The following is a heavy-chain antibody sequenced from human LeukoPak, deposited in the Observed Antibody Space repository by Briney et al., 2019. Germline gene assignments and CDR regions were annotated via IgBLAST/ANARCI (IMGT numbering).Heavy chain of an antibody. V-gene: IGHV3-21*01. D-gene: IGHD1-26*01. CDR3: ASGRGY. Sequence: AGSLRLSCAASGFPFNTYPMNWVRQPPGKGLEWVSSIRNSASNIYYADSVKGRFTISRDNAKNSLYPQMNSLRVEDTAVYYCASGRGYWGQGTLVTVPS. CDR2: IRNSASNI. J-gene: IGHJ4*02. CDR1: GFPFNTYP.